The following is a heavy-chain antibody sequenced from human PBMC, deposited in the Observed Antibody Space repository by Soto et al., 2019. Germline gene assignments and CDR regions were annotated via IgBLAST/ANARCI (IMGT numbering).Heavy chain of an antibody. CDR3: ARELRFLLNYGMDV. CDR2: IWYDGSNK. CDR1: GFTFSSYG. V-gene: IGHV3-33*01. J-gene: IGHJ6*02. Sequence: GGSLGLSCAASGFTFSSYGMHWVRQAPGKGLEWVAAIWYDGSNKYYADSVKGRFTISRDNSKNTLYLQMNSLRAEDTAVYYCARELRFLLNYGMDVWGQGTTVTVSS. D-gene: IGHD3-3*01.